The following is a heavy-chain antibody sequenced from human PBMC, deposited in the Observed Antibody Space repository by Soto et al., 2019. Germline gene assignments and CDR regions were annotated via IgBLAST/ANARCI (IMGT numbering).Heavy chain of an antibody. V-gene: IGHV3-74*01. D-gene: IGHD2-8*01. Sequence: EVQLVESGGAIVQPGGSLRLSCATSGFTFSSYPIHWVRQAPGKGPVWVSRVTEDGSGTTYADSVKGRVTVTGDNAKNTSYLQMSGLGAEDTAGYHCVRGTNGWRGMDYWGQGTLVTVSS. J-gene: IGHJ4*02. CDR1: GFTFSSYP. CDR3: VRGTNGWRGMDY. CDR2: VTEDGSGT.